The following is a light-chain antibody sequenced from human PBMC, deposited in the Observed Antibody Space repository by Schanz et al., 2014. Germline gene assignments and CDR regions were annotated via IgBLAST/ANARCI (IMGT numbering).Light chain of an antibody. J-gene: IGLJ3*02. V-gene: IGLV2-14*01. CDR1: SSDVGGYNY. CDR3: SSYTSSRTLA. CDR2: DVS. Sequence: QSALTQPASVSGSPGQSITISCTGTSSDVGGYNYVSWYQQHPGKAPKLMIYDVSNRPSGVSNRFSGSKSGNTASLTISGLQAEDEADYYCSSYTSSRTLAFGGGTKL.